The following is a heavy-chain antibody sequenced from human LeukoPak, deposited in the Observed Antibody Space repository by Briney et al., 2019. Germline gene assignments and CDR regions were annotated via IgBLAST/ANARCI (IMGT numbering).Heavy chain of an antibody. Sequence: PGGSLRLSCAASGFTFDDYAMHWVRQAPGKGLEWVSGISWNSGSIGYADSVKGRFTISRDNAKNSLYLQMNSLRAEDMALYYCAKGGSSGWYPSDFDYWGQGTLVTVSS. D-gene: IGHD6-19*01. CDR2: ISWNSGSI. CDR1: GFTFDDYA. J-gene: IGHJ4*02. V-gene: IGHV3-9*03. CDR3: AKGGSSGWYPSDFDY.